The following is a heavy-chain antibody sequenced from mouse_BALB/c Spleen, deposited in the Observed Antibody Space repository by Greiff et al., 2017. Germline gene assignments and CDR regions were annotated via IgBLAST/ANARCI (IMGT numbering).Heavy chain of an antibody. V-gene: IGHV5-12-1*01. D-gene: IGHD4-1*02. CDR3: ARPTGRYYFDY. CDR2: ISSGGGST. Sequence: EVMLVESGGGLVKPGGSLKLSCAASGFAFSSYDMSWVRQTPEKRLEWVAYISSGGGSTYYPDTVKGRFTISRDNAKNTLYLQMSSLKSEDTAMYYCARPTGRYYFDYWGQGTTLTVSS. CDR1: GFAFSSYD. J-gene: IGHJ2*01.